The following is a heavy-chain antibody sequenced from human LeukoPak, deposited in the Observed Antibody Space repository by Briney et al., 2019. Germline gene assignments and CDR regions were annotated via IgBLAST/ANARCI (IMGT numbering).Heavy chain of an antibody. Sequence: GGSLRLSCAVSGLTFSNCAMSWVRQAPGKGLEWVSGISHNGGSTYYAVSVKGRFTVSRDNAKNALYLQMNNLRVEDTAVYYCVRATDYWGQGTLVTVSS. CDR1: GLTFSNCA. V-gene: IGHV3-23*01. J-gene: IGHJ4*02. CDR2: ISHNGGST. CDR3: VRATDY.